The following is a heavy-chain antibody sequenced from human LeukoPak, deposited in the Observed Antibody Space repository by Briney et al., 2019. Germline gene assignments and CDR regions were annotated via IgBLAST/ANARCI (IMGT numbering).Heavy chain of an antibody. V-gene: IGHV1-69*04. CDR1: GGTFSSYA. J-gene: IGHJ6*02. CDR3: ARGRSTYYYYYYGMDV. CDR2: IIPIFGIA. Sequence: SVKVSCKASGGTFSSYAISWVRQAPGQGIEWMGRIIPIFGIANYAQKFQGRVTITADKSTSTAYMELSSLRSEDTAVYYCARGRSTYYYYYYGMDVWGQGTTVTVSS. D-gene: IGHD1-26*01.